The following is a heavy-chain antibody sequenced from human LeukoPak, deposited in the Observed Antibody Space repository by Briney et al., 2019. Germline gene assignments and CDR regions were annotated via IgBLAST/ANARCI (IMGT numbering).Heavy chain of an antibody. J-gene: IGHJ5*02. CDR1: GFTFSSYW. V-gene: IGHV3-7*01. CDR3: ARDVPHNWFDT. Sequence: GGSLRLSCAASGFTFSSYWMSWVRQAPGKGLEWVATIKQDGSEKDFVDSVKGRFTVSRDNAKNTLYLQMNSLRAEDTAVYYCARDVPHNWFDTWGQGTLVTVSS. CDR2: IKQDGSEK.